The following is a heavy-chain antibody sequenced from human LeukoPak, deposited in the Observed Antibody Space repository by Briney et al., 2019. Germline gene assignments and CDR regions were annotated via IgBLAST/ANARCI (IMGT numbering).Heavy chain of an antibody. CDR2: INQDGTEK. V-gene: IGHV3-7*01. Sequence: TGGSLRLSCAASGFTFSSYWMNWVRQAPGKGLEWVANINQDGTEKYYVDSVRGRFTISRDNAKNSLYLQMNSLRAEDTAVYYCARDVLAGTFDYWGQGTLVTVPS. J-gene: IGHJ4*02. CDR3: ARDVLAGTFDY. CDR1: GFTFSSYW. D-gene: IGHD6-19*01.